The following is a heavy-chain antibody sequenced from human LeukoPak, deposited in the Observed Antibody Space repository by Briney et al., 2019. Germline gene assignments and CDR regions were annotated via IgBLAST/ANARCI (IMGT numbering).Heavy chain of an antibody. J-gene: IGHJ4*02. CDR2: IYHSGST. CDR1: GGSISSGGYY. CDR3: AREYYYDSSGYY. V-gene: IGHV4-30-2*01. Sequence: PSETLSLTCTVSGGSISSGGYYWSWIRQPPGKGLEWIGYIYHSGSTYYNPSLKSRVTISVDRSKNQFSLKLSSVTAADTAVYYCAREYYYDSSGYYWGQGTLATVSS. D-gene: IGHD3-22*01.